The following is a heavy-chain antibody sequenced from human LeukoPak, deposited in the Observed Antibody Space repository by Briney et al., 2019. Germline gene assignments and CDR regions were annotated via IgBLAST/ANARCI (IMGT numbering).Heavy chain of an antibody. D-gene: IGHD6-19*01. CDR3: ASYSSLDY. Sequence: GGSLRLSCAASGFTFSSYEMNWVRQAPGKGLEWVSYISSSGSTIYYADSVKGRFTISRDNSKNTLYLQMNSLRAEDTAVYYCASYSSLDYWGQGTLVTVSS. CDR2: ISSSGSTI. J-gene: IGHJ4*02. CDR1: GFTFSSYE. V-gene: IGHV3-48*03.